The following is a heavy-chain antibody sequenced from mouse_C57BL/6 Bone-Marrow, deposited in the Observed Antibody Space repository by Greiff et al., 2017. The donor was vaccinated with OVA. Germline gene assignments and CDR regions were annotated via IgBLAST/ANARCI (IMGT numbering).Heavy chain of an antibody. CDR2: IWSGGST. CDR3: ARNHYGSSPYYAMDY. V-gene: IGHV2-2*01. J-gene: IGHJ4*01. D-gene: IGHD1-1*01. Sequence: VHLVESGPGLVQPSQSLSITCTVSGFSLTSYGVHWVRQSPGKGLEWLGVIWSGGSTDYNAAFISRLSISKDNSKSQVFFKMNSLQADDTAIYYCARNHYGSSPYYAMDYWGQGTSVTVSS. CDR1: GFSLTSYG.